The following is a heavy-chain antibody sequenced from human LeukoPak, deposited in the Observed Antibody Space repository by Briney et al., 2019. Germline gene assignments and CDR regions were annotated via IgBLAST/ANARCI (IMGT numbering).Heavy chain of an antibody. D-gene: IGHD1-1*01. V-gene: IGHV3-15*01. CDR1: GFTFCEGR. CDR3: TTGGADTGRFDI. Sequence: RGGLRDSCAEPGFTFCEGRLCWGPAGLRERGERGGRIKSKIDGETTDYAAPVEGRFTISRDDSKNTLYLQMSSLKTEDTAVYYCTTGGADTGRFDIWGQGTMVRVSS. J-gene: IGHJ3*02. CDR2: IKSKIDGETT.